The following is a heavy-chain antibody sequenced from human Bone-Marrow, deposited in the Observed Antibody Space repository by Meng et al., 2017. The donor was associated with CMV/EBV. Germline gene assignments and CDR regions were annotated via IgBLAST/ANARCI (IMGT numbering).Heavy chain of an antibody. CDR2: IYYSGST. Sequence: SETLSLTCTVSGGSISSGGYYWSWIRQHPGKGLEWIGYIYYSGSTYYNPSLKSRVTISVDTSKNQFSLKLSSVTAADTAVYYCARAARDGYTIEFDYWGQGTLVTVSS. CDR3: ARAARDGYTIEFDY. J-gene: IGHJ4*02. D-gene: IGHD5-24*01. CDR1: GGSISSGGYY. V-gene: IGHV4-31*03.